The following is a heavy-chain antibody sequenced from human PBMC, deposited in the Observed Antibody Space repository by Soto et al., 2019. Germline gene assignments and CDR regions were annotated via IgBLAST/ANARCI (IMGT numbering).Heavy chain of an antibody. V-gene: IGHV3-30*18. D-gene: IGHD2-2*01. CDR2: ISYDGSNK. J-gene: IGHJ4*02. CDR1: GFTFSSYG. Sequence: PGGSLRLSCAASGFTFSSYGMHWVRQAPGKGLEWVAVISYDGSNKYYADSVKGRFTISRDNSKNTLYLQMNSLRAEDTAVYYCAKSGKYQLLCSFDYWGQGTLVTVSS. CDR3: AKSGKYQLLCSFDY.